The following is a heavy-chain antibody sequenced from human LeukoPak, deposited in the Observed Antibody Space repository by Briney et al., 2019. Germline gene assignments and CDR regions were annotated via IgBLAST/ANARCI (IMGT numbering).Heavy chain of an antibody. CDR2: IYYSGST. V-gene: IGHV4-59*08. CDR3: ARQGYGGNYYYGMDV. Sequence: SETLSLTCTVSGGSISSYYWGWIRQPPGKGLEWIGYIYYSGSTNYNPSLKSRVTISVDTSKNQFSLKLSSVTAADTAVYYCARQGYGGNYYYGMDVWGQGTTVTVSS. J-gene: IGHJ6*02. CDR1: GGSISSYY. D-gene: IGHD4-17*01.